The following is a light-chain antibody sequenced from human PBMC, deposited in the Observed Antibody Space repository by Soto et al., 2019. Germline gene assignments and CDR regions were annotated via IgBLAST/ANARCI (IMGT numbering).Light chain of an antibody. J-gene: IGLJ3*02. Sequence: QSVLSQPASVSGSPGQSITISCTGTSSDVGGYNYVSWYQQHPGKAPKLMIYEVSNWPSGVSNRFSGSKSGNTASLTISGLQAEDDADYCCTSYTTSSTGVFGGGTQLTGL. CDR2: EVS. CDR3: TSYTTSSTGV. CDR1: SSDVGGYNY. V-gene: IGLV2-14*01.